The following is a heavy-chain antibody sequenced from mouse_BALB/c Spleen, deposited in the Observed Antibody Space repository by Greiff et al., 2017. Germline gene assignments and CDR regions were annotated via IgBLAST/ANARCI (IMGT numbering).Heavy chain of an antibody. D-gene: IGHD2-4*01. Sequence: DVMLVESGGGLVKPGGSLKLSCAASGFTFSSYTMSWVRQTPEKRLEWVATISSGGSYTYYPDSVKGRFTISRDNAKNTLYLQMSSLKSEDTAMYYCTREGDYDSYYFDYWGQGTTLTVSS. CDR3: TREGDYDSYYFDY. CDR1: GFTFSSYT. CDR2: ISSGGSYT. J-gene: IGHJ2*01. V-gene: IGHV5-6-4*01.